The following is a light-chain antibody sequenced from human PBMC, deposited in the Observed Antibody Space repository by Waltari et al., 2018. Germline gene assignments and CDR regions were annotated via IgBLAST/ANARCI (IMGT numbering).Light chain of an antibody. CDR2: AAS. Sequence: IQFTQSPSPLSAFVGARVTLTCRARQGINNYLAWYQQKPGKAPKLLIYAASTLQSGVPSRFSGSGSGTDFTLTISSLQPEDFASYYCQQLNSYQWTFGQGTKVEVK. CDR1: QGINNY. V-gene: IGKV1-9*01. CDR3: QQLNSYQWT. J-gene: IGKJ1*01.